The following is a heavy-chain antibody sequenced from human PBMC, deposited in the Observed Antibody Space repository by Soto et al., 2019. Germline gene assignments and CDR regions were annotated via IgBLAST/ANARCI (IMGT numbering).Heavy chain of an antibody. D-gene: IGHD6-13*01. J-gene: IGHJ6*02. V-gene: IGHV4-4*02. Sequence: PSETLSLTCAVSGGSISSSNWWSWVRQPPGKGLEWIGEIFHSGSTNYNPSLKSRVTISVDKSKNQFSLKLSSVTAADTAVYYCAAVPGTLGGYGMDVWGQGTTVTVSS. CDR3: AAVPGTLGGYGMDV. CDR2: IFHSGST. CDR1: GGSISSSNW.